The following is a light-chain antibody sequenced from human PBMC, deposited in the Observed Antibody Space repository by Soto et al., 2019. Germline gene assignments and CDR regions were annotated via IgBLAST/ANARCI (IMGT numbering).Light chain of an antibody. CDR1: QSISSW. V-gene: IGKV1-5*03. J-gene: IGKJ4*01. CDR3: QQYESYPIT. CDR2: KAS. Sequence: DSQMTQYPSTLSASIGDRVTITCRAGQSISSWLAWYQQKPGKAPKLLISKASTFQSGVPPRFSGSGSGTEFALTISSLQPDDFATYYCQQYESYPITFGGGTKVEIK.